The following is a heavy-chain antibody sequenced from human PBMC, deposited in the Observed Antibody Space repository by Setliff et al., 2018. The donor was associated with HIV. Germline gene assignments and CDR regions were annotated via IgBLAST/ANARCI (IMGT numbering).Heavy chain of an antibody. CDR3: ARPRTYCSGGSCYLGPDY. J-gene: IGHJ4*02. D-gene: IGHD2-15*01. Sequence: SGGSLRLSCAASGFTFSDYYMSWIRQAPGKGLEWVSYISSSGSTIYYADSVKGRFTISRDNAKNSLYLQMNSLRAEDTAVYYCARPRTYCSGGSCYLGPDYWGQGTLVTVSS. V-gene: IGHV3-11*01. CDR2: ISSSGSTI. CDR1: GFTFSDYY.